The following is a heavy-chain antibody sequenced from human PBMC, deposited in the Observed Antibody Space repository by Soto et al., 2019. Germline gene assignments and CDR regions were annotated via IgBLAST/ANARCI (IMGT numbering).Heavy chain of an antibody. Sequence: QVQLVQSGAEVKKPGASVKVSCKASGYTFTSYGISWVRQAPGQGLEWMGWISAYNGNTNYAQELQGRVTMTTDTSTSTAYMELRSLRSDDTAVYYCARDGRKIGYCSSTSCVWRYWGQGTLVTVSS. CDR2: ISAYNGNT. CDR1: GYTFTSYG. CDR3: ARDGRKIGYCSSTSCVWRY. D-gene: IGHD2-2*01. V-gene: IGHV1-18*01. J-gene: IGHJ4*02.